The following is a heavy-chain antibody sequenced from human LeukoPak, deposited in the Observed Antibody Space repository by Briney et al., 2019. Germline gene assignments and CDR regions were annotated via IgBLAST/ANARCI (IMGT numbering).Heavy chain of an antibody. CDR2: IKSKTDGGTT. Sequence: PGGSLRLSCAASGFTFSNAWMIWVRQAPGKGLEWVGRIKSKTDGGTTDYAEPVKGRFTISRDDSINTLYLQMNSLKTDDTAVYYCMTEFLRTYCSGDYTAYWGQGALVTVSS. D-gene: IGHD2-21*02. J-gene: IGHJ4*02. V-gene: IGHV3-15*01. CDR3: MTEFLRTYCSGDYTAY. CDR1: GFTFSNAW.